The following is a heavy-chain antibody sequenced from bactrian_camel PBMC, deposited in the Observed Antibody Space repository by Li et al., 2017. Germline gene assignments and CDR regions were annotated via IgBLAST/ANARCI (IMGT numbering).Heavy chain of an antibody. D-gene: IGHD3*01. CDR1: GYTDTIYA. CDR3: AAGPWYTDGYFY. V-gene: IGHV3S53*01. CDR2: IDRDGTT. J-gene: IGHJ4*01. Sequence: VQLVESGGDSVQSGGSLRLSCVLFGYTDTIYAMGFFRQVPGKDREGVASIDRDGTTSYADSVKGRFTISRDNAKNTTVYLQMSSLKSEDTALYYCAAGPWYTDGYFYWGQGTQVTVS.